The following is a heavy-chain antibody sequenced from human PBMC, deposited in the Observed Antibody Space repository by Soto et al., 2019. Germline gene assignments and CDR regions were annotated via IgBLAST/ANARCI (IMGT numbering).Heavy chain of an antibody. CDR1: GGSFSGYY. CDR3: ARVYSGYDSNFDY. V-gene: IGHV4-34*01. CDR2: INHSGST. J-gene: IGHJ4*02. D-gene: IGHD5-12*01. Sequence: ETLSLTCAVYGGSFSGYYWSWIRQPPGKGLEWIGEINHSGSTNYNPSLKSRVTISVDTSKNQFSLKLSSVTAADTAVYYCARVYSGYDSNFDYWGQGTLVTVSS.